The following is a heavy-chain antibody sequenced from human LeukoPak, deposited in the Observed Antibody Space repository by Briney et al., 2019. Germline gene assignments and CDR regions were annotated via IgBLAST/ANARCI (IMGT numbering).Heavy chain of an antibody. J-gene: IGHJ4*02. D-gene: IGHD2-2*01. V-gene: IGHV3-48*02. CDR1: GFTFSSYS. CDR3: ARICSTTDCLISA. CDR2: ISSSSTI. Sequence: PGGSLRLSCAASGFTFSSYSMNWVRQAPGKGLEWVSYISSSSTIYYADSVKGRFTISRDNAKNSLYLQMNSLRDEDTAVYYCARICSTTDCLISAWGQGTLVTVSS.